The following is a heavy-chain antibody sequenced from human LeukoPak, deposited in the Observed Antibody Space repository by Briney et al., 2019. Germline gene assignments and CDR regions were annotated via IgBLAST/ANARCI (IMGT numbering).Heavy chain of an antibody. J-gene: IGHJ5*02. D-gene: IGHD3-9*01. V-gene: IGHV4-31*03. Sequence: PSQTLSLTCSVSGDSITSRDYYWSWIRQPPGKGLEWIGYIYYSGSTYYNPSLKSRVTISVDTSKNQFSLKLSSVTAADTAVYYCARDNLDGFDPWGQGTLVTVSS. CDR3: ARDNLDGFDP. CDR1: GDSITSRDYY. CDR2: IYYSGST.